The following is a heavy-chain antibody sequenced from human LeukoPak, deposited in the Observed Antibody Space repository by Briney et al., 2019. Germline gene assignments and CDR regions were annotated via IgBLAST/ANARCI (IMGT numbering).Heavy chain of an antibody. V-gene: IGHV3-64D*06. D-gene: IGHD6-19*01. CDR2: ISGNGADT. CDR1: GFTFSSYS. J-gene: IGHJ4*02. CDR3: VKGSGTGWYGH. Sequence: GGSLRLSCSASGFTFSSYSMHWARRAPGKGLEYVSAISGNGADTYYSDSVKDGFTISRDNSNNMLFLQMSSLRAEDTAVYYCVKGSGTGWYGHWGQGTLVTVSA.